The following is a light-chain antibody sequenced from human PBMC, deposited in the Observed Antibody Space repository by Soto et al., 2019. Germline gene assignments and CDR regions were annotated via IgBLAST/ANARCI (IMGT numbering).Light chain of an antibody. CDR3: QQSYSTPLT. Sequence: VLTQSPGTLSLSPGEGATLSCRASQRVASDLAWYLQKPGQPPRLLIYDASIRATGIPDRISGSGSGTDFTLTISSLQPEDFATYYCQQSYSTPLTFGGGTKVEIK. CDR2: DAS. CDR1: QRVASD. J-gene: IGKJ4*01. V-gene: IGKV3-11*01.